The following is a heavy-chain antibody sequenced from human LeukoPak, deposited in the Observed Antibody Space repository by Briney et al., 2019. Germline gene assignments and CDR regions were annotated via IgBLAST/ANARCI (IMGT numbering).Heavy chain of an antibody. CDR3: ARDVYDFWSGYGLFLDD. V-gene: IGHV1-2*02. D-gene: IGHD3-3*01. J-gene: IGHJ6*04. CDR1: GYTFTGYY. CDR2: INPNSGGT. Sequence: ASVKVSCKASGYTFTGYYMHWVRQAPGQGLEWMGWINPNSGGTNYAQKLQGRVTMTRDTSISTAYMELSRLRSDDTAVYYCARDVYDFWSGYGLFLDDWGKGTTVTVSS.